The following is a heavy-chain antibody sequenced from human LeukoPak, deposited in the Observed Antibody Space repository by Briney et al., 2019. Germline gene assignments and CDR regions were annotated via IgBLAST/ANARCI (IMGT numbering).Heavy chain of an antibody. V-gene: IGHV1-18*01. CDR3: ARGPIAAAGDY. D-gene: IGHD6-13*01. Sequence: GASVKVSCKASGYTFTNYGITWVRQAPGQGLEWMGWINANNGDTSYAQNLQGRVTMTRDTSTSTAYMEVRSLRSDDTAVYYCARGPIAAAGDYWGQGTLVTVSS. CDR1: GYTFTNYG. CDR2: INANNGDT. J-gene: IGHJ4*02.